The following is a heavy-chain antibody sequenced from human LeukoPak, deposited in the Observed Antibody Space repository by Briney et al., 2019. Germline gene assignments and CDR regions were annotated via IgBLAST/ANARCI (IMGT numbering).Heavy chain of an antibody. CDR3: ASFQSIGRIAVAADYFDY. CDR2: ISSSSSYI. Sequence: SGGSLRLSCAASGFTVSSSYMSWVRQAPGKGLEWVSSISSSSSYIYYADSVKGRFTISRDNAKNSLYLQMNSLRAEDTAVYYCASFQSIGRIAVAADYFDYWGQGTLVTVSS. J-gene: IGHJ4*02. CDR1: GFTVSSSY. V-gene: IGHV3-21*01. D-gene: IGHD6-19*01.